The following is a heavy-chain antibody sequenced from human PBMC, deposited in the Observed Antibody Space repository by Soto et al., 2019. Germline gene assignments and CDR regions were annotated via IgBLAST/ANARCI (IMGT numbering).Heavy chain of an antibody. CDR2: IWYDGSNK. V-gene: IGHV3-33*01. CDR3: ARAGYSGYGGASGMDV. D-gene: IGHD5-12*01. CDR1: GFTFSSYG. J-gene: IGHJ6*02. Sequence: GGSLRLSCAASGFTFSSYGMHWVRQAPGKGLEWVAVIWYDGSNKYYADSVKGRFTISRDNSKNTLYLQMNSLRAEDTAVYYCARAGYSGYGGASGMDVWGQGTTVTVSS.